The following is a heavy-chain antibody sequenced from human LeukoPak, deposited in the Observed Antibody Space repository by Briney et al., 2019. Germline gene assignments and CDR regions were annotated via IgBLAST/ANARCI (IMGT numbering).Heavy chain of an antibody. D-gene: IGHD5-12*01. V-gene: IGHV4-34*01. J-gene: IGHJ4*02. CDR3: ARHRAYDGNFDY. Sequence: SETLSLTCTVSGGSISSYYWSWIRQPPGKGLEWIGEITHTGSTNYNPSLKSRVTISVDTSKNQFSLKLSSVTAADTAVYYCARHRAYDGNFDYWGQGTLVTVSS. CDR1: GGSISSYY. CDR2: ITHTGST.